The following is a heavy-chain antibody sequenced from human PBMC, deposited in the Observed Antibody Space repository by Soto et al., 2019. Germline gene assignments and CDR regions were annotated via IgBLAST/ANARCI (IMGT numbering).Heavy chain of an antibody. V-gene: IGHV2-5*01. CDR3: AHRGGAAVGLYYFDY. CDR2: IYWHDDK. Sequence: SGPPLVNPTQTLTLTCTFSGFSLSTTGVGVSWIRQPPGKALEWLALIYWHDDKRYSPSLKSRLTNTKDTSKNQVVLTMTNMDPVDTATYYCAHRGGAAVGLYYFDYWGQGALVNVSS. J-gene: IGHJ4*02. CDR1: GFSLSTTGVG. D-gene: IGHD6-13*01.